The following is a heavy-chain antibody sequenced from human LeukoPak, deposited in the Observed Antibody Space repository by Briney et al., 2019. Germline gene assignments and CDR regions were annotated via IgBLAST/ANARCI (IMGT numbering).Heavy chain of an antibody. CDR3: ARSPIAARHSLDY. CDR1: GFTFSTYP. J-gene: IGHJ4*02. Sequence: PGGSLRLSCAASGFTFSTYPMHWVRQAPGKGLEWVSVISKDGREKHFADPVKGRFTISRDNSRNTLYLQMNSLRPEDTAVYYCARSPIAARHSLDYWGQGTLVTVSS. D-gene: IGHD6-6*01. CDR2: ISKDGREK. V-gene: IGHV3-30*04.